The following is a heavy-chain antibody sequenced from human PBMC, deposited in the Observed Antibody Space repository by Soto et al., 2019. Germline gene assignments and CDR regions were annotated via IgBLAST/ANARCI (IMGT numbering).Heavy chain of an antibody. CDR3: ARDRALSSSSYYYYYYMDV. CDR2: ISSSSSYI. J-gene: IGHJ6*03. Sequence: VQLVESGGGLVKPGGSLRLSCAASGFTFSSYSMNWVRQAPGKGLEWVSSISSSSSYIYYADSVKGRFTISRDNAKNSLYLQMNSLRAEDTAVYYCARDRALSSSSYYYYYYMDVWGKGTTVTVSS. V-gene: IGHV3-21*01. D-gene: IGHD6-6*01. CDR1: GFTFSSYS.